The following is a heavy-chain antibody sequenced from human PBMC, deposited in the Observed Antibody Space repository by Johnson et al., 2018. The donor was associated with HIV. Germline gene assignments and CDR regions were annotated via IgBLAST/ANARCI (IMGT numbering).Heavy chain of an antibody. V-gene: IGHV3-11*04. CDR2: ISSSGSTI. CDR3: ARIPGSGWEHDAFDI. Sequence: QVQLVESGGGLVKPGGSLRLSCAASAFTFSDYYMTWMRQAPGKGLEWVSYISSSGSTIYYADSVQGRFTISRDNAKNSMYLQMNSLRAEDTAVYYCARIPGSGWEHDAFDIWGQGTMVTVSS. D-gene: IGHD6-19*01. CDR1: AFTFSDYY. J-gene: IGHJ3*02.